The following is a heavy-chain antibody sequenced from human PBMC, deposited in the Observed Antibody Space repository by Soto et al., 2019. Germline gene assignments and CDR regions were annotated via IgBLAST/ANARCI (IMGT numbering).Heavy chain of an antibody. CDR1: GFTFRTNG. Sequence: EVQLSESGGGLVQPGGSLRLSCAATGFTFRTNGMSWVRQAPGKGLEWVSSFSGSGDDTWYAASLKGRFTISRDNSKNTLYLQMNSLRAEDTALYYCAGHGGYSYLGQGTLVTVSS. D-gene: IGHD4-17*01. V-gene: IGHV3-23*01. CDR3: AGHGGYSY. CDR2: FSGSGDDT. J-gene: IGHJ4*02.